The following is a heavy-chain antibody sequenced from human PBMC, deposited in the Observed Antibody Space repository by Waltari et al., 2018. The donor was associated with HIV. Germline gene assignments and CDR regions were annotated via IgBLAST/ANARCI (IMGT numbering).Heavy chain of an antibody. Sequence: QVRLVQSGTEVKKPGASVTISCKPYGYTFTSYTVPWVRQAPGRGLEWLGWINSGNGNSRDSPGFQDRLTMTRDISASTSYFVLSGLTSDDTSVYFCARSGIVRGRSYELLAFWGQGT. V-gene: IGHV1-3*01. CDR1: GYTFTSYT. CDR3: ARSGIVRGRSYELLAF. CDR2: INSGNGNS. D-gene: IGHD3-16*01. J-gene: IGHJ4*01.